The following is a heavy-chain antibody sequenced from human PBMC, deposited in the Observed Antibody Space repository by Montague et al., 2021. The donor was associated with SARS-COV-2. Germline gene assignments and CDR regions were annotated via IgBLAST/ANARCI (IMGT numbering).Heavy chain of an antibody. CDR2: ISFRSERI. CDR3: ARDSPRGYAMDV. D-gene: IGHD3-16*01. J-gene: IGHJ6*02. CDR1: GFNFRDKS. Sequence: SLRLSCAASGFNFRDKSINWVRQARGKGLEWVAHISFRSERIFYGDSVKGRFTISRDDAKNSLYLQMNSLRAEDTALYYCARDSPRGYAMDVWGQGTMVTVSS. V-gene: IGHV3-48*04.